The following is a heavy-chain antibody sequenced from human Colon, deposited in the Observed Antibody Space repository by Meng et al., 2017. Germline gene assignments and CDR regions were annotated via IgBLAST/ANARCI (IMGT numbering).Heavy chain of an antibody. V-gene: IGHV1-2*06. CDR1: GYNFPDYY. CDR3: ARDEYISAAGKRCGDY. D-gene: IGHD6-25*01. Sequence: ASVKVSCKPSGYNFPDYYIHWVRRAPGQGLEWMGRINPKSGDTHYAQKFQARVTMTGDTSISTAYMELSGLRSDDTAMYYCARDEYISAAGKRCGDYWGQGTLVTVSS. CDR2: INPKSGDT. J-gene: IGHJ4*02.